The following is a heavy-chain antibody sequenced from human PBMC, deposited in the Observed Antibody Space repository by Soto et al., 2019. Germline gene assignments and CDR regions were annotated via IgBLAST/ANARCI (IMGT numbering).Heavy chain of an antibody. J-gene: IGHJ4*02. CDR3: ARLKGVRFAHY. V-gene: IGHV4-39*01. CDR1: GGSISSSSYY. D-gene: IGHD3-10*02. Sequence: PSETLSLTCTVSGGSISSSSYYWGWIRQPPGKGLEWIGSIYYSGSTYYNPSLKSRVTISVDTSKNQFSLKLSSVTAADTAVYYCARLKGVRFAHYWGQGTLVTVSS. CDR2: IYYSGST.